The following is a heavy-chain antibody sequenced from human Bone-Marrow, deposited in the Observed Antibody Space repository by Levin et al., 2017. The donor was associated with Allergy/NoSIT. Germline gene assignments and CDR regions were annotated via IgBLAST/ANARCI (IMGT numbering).Heavy chain of an antibody. CDR2: MNPNSGNT. V-gene: IGHV1-8*01. Sequence: GGSLRLSCKASGYTFTNYDINWVRQATGQGLEWMGWMNPNSGNTGYAQKFQGRVTMTRDTSISTAYMELSSLRSEDTAVYYCARNPAKTGWFDPWGQGTLVTVSS. D-gene: IGHD2-15*01. CDR3: ARNPAKTGWFDP. J-gene: IGHJ5*02. CDR1: GYTFTNYD.